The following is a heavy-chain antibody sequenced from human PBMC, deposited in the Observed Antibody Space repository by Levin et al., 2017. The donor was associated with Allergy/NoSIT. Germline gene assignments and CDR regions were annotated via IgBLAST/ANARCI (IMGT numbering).Heavy chain of an antibody. V-gene: IGHV3-23*01. CDR2: VSRSGDNT. Sequence: GGSLRLSCAASGFTFRTYDMAWVRQAPGKGLEWVASVSRSGDNTYYTDSVKGRFTISRDNSNYMVYLQMNSLRAEDTAVYVCANDPYSRRFDHWGQGTLVTVSS. CDR1: GFTFRTYD. D-gene: IGHD2-21*01. CDR3: ANDPYSRRFDH. J-gene: IGHJ4*02.